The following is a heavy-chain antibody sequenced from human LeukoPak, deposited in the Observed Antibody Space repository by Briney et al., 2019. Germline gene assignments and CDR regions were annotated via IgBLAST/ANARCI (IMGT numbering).Heavy chain of an antibody. Sequence: SQTLSLTCTVSGGSISSGDYYWSWIRQPPGKGLEWIGYIYYSGSTYYNPSLKSRVTISVDTSKNQFSLKLSSVTAADTAVYYCARVRGTQGAWGSYRFPFDYWGQGTLVTVSS. J-gene: IGHJ4*02. CDR1: GGSISSGDYY. CDR3: ARVRGTQGAWGSYRFPFDY. D-gene: IGHD3-16*02. V-gene: IGHV4-30-4*01. CDR2: IYYSGST.